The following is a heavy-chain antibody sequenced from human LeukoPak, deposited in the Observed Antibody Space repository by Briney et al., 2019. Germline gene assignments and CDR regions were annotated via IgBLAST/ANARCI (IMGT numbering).Heavy chain of an antibody. CDR1: GGSISSYY. CDR3: ARDQYYYDSSGYYYLESYYFDY. Sequence: KSSETLSLTCTVSGGSISSYYWSWIRQPAGKGLEWIGRIYTSGSTNYNPSLKSRVTMSVDTSKNQFSLKLSSVTAAGTAVHYCARDQYYYDSSGYYYLESYYFDYWGQGTLVTVSS. V-gene: IGHV4-4*07. J-gene: IGHJ4*02. D-gene: IGHD3-22*01. CDR2: IYTSGST.